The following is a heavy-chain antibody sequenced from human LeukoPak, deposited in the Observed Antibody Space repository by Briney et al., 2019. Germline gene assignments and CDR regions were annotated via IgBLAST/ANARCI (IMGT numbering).Heavy chain of an antibody. Sequence: PGGSLRLSCAASGFTFSRYWMHWVRQAPGKGLVWVSRIDSDGSSNGYAASVEGRFTISRDNAKNTLYLQMNSLRVEDTAVYYCARGDTAMETWGQGTLVTVSS. J-gene: IGHJ5*02. V-gene: IGHV3-74*01. CDR3: ARGDTAMET. CDR1: GFTFSRYW. CDR2: IDSDGSSN. D-gene: IGHD5-18*01.